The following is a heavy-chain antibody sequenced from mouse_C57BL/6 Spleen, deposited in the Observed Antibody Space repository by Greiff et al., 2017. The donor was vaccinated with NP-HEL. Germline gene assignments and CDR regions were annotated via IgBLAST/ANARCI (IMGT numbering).Heavy chain of an antibody. CDR3: ARHVEGIYEGNYVGYFDV. Sequence: EVKLMESGGDLVKPGGSLKLSCAASGFTFSSYGMSWVRQTPDKRLEWVATISSGGSYTYYPDSVQGRFTISRDKAKNTLYLQMSSLKTEDTAMYYGARHVEGIYEGNYVGYFDVWGTGTTVTVSS. D-gene: IGHD2-3*01. CDR1: GFTFSSYG. J-gene: IGHJ1*03. CDR2: ISSGGSYT. V-gene: IGHV5-6*01.